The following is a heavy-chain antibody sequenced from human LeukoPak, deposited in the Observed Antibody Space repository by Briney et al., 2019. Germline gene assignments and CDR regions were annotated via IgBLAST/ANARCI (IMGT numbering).Heavy chain of an antibody. CDR1: GFTFSTYA. V-gene: IGHV3-23*01. Sequence: GGSLRLSCAASGFTFSTYAMTWVRQAPGKGLEWVSLISGTGGSTYYADSVKGRFTISRDNSKNTLYLQMNSLRAEDTAVYYCAELGITMIGGVWGKGTTVTISS. CDR3: AELGITMIGGV. CDR2: ISGTGGST. D-gene: IGHD3-10*02. J-gene: IGHJ6*04.